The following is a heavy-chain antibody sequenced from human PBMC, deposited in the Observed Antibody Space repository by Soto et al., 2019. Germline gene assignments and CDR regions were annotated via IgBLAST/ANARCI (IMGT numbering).Heavy chain of an antibody. CDR3: ARRLAMVRGVWFDY. D-gene: IGHD3-10*01. Sequence: PSETLSLTCTFSGGSISSSSYYWGWIRQPPGKELEWTGSIYYSGSTYYNPSLKSRVTISVDTSKNQFSLKLSSVTAADTAVYYCARRLAMVRGVWFDYWGQGTLVTVSS. J-gene: IGHJ4*02. V-gene: IGHV4-39*01. CDR1: GGSISSSSYY. CDR2: IYYSGST.